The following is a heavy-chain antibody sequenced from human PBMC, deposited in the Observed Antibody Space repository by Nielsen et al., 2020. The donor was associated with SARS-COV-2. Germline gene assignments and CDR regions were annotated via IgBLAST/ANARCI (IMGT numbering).Heavy chain of an antibody. CDR1: GGSISSGGYY. CDR2: IYYSGST. CDR3: ATGPRDYDFWSGYYNYGMDV. D-gene: IGHD3-3*01. J-gene: IGHJ6*02. V-gene: IGHV4-61*08. Sequence: SETLSLTCTVSGGSISSGGYYWSWIRQHPGKSLEWIGYIYYSGSTNYNPSLKSRVTISVDTSKNQFSLKLSSVTAADTAVYYCATGPRDYDFWSGYYNYGMDVWGQGTTVTVSS.